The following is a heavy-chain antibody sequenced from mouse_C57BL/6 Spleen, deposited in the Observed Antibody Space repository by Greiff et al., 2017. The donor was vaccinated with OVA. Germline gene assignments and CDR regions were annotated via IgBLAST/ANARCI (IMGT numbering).Heavy chain of an antibody. CDR3: ARASTMVTTAY. CDR1: GYTFTSYW. Sequence: QVQLKQPGAELVKPGASVKLSCKASGYTFTSYWMHWVKQRPGQGLEWIGMIHPNSGSTNYNEKFKSKATLTVDKSSSTAYMQLSSLTSEDSAVYYCARASTMVTTAYWGQGTLVTVSA. D-gene: IGHD2-2*01. V-gene: IGHV1-64*01. J-gene: IGHJ3*01. CDR2: IHPNSGST.